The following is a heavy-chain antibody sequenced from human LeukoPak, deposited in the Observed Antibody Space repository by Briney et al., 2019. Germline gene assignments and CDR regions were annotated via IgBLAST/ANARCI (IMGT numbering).Heavy chain of an antibody. D-gene: IGHD3-22*01. CDR1: GFMFTNYG. V-gene: IGHV3-30*18. Sequence: SGGSLRLSCLASGFMFTNYGMHWVRQAPGQGLEWVAAISFDETYKYYTDAVKGRFTISRDNSKNMMYLQMNSLGAEDTAVYYCAKEDSRGSYFDYWGQGTLVTVSS. J-gene: IGHJ4*02. CDR2: ISFDETYK. CDR3: AKEDSRGSYFDY.